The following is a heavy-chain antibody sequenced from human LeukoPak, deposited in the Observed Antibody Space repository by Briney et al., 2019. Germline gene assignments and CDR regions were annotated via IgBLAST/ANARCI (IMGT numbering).Heavy chain of an antibody. V-gene: IGHV3-30*18. Sequence: PGGSLRLSCAASGFTFSSYGMHWVRQAPGKGLEWVAVISYDGSNKYYADSVKGRFTISRDNSKNTLYLQMNSLRVEDTAVYYCAKRLGLPTTKSTYFDYWGQGTLVTVSS. CDR3: AKRLGLPTTKSTYFDY. CDR1: GFTFSSYG. J-gene: IGHJ4*02. CDR2: ISYDGSNK. D-gene: IGHD5-12*01.